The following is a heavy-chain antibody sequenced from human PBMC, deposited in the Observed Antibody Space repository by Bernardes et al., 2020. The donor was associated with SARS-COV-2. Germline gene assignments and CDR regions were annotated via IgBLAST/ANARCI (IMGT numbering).Heavy chain of an antibody. CDR2: IYRSGQT. J-gene: IGHJ4*02. Sequence: SETLSLTCAVSGYSISSGYYWGWIRQPPGRTLEWTGSIYRSGQTYYNPSLKSRVTISVDMSKNQLSLKLTSVTAADTAVYYCARGNWTPDYWGKGSLVTVSS. CDR3: ARGNWTPDY. V-gene: IGHV4-38-2*01. CDR1: GYSISSGYY. D-gene: IGHD1-20*01.